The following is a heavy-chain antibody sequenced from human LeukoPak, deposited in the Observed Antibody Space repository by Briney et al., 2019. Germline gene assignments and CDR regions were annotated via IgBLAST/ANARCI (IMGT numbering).Heavy chain of an antibody. CDR1: GYSFNNYW. J-gene: IGHJ3*01. Sequence: GESLKISCQGSGYSFNNYWIGWMRQMPGNGLEWMGIIHPGDSDIRYSPSFQGLVTISANMSISTAYLQWSSLKASDTAEYYCARQGGSGTFGAFNVWGQGTMVTVSS. V-gene: IGHV5-51*01. D-gene: IGHD3-10*01. CDR2: IHPGDSDI. CDR3: ARQGGSGTFGAFNV.